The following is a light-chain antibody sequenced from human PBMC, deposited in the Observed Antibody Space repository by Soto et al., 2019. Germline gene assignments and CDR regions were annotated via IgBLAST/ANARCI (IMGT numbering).Light chain of an antibody. V-gene: IGKV1-33*01. Sequence: IQLTQSPTSLSASIGDRVTITCQASHDISNYLNWYQQRPGKAPKLLIYDASPLQTGVPSRFRGGGYGTDFTLTITSLQPGDIATYYCQHCHDMPLTFGGGTKVDIK. J-gene: IGKJ4*01. CDR1: HDISNY. CDR3: QHCHDMPLT. CDR2: DAS.